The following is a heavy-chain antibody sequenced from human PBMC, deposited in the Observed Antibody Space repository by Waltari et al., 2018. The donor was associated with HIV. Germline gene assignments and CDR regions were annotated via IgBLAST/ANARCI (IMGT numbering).Heavy chain of an antibody. Sequence: QVQLQESGPGLVKPSETLSLTCAVSGYSISSGSSWGWIRQPPGKGLEWIGSIYHSGSTYYNPSLKSRVTISVDTSKNQFSLKLISVTAADTAVYYCARYAKWEPFFYWGQGTLVTVSS. CDR2: IYHSGST. CDR3: ARYAKWEPFFY. D-gene: IGHD1-26*01. J-gene: IGHJ4*02. CDR1: GYSISSGSS. V-gene: IGHV4-38-2*01.